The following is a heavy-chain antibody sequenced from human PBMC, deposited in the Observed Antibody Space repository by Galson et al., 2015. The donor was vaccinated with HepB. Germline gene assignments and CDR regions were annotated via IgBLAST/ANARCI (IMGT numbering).Heavy chain of an antibody. CDR2: IWYDGSNI. J-gene: IGHJ4*02. CDR1: GFIFRSFG. Sequence: SLRLSCAASGFIFRSFGMHWVRQAPGKGLEWVAVIWYDGSNIYYADSVKGRFTISRDTSKNTLYLQMNSLRAEDTAVYYCAKEALPDYDGITGFESWGQGTLVTVSS. V-gene: IGHV3-33*03. CDR3: AKEALPDYDGITGFES. D-gene: IGHD4-23*01.